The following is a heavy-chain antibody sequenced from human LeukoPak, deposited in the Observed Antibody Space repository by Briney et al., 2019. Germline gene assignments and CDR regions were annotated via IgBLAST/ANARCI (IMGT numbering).Heavy chain of an antibody. CDR3: AREQRYDSSGYPRGYFDY. CDR2: INPNSGGT. CDR1: GYTFTGYY. J-gene: IGHJ4*02. Sequence: ASVKVSCKASGYTFTGYYMHWVRQAPGQGLEGMGWINPNSGGTNYAQKFQGRVTITRDTSISTAYMELSRLRSDDTAVYYCAREQRYDSSGYPRGYFDYWGQGTLVTVSS. V-gene: IGHV1-2*02. D-gene: IGHD3-22*01.